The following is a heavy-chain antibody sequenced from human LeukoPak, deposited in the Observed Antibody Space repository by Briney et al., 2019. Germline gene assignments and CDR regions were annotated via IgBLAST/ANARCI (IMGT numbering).Heavy chain of an antibody. D-gene: IGHD2-15*01. J-gene: IGHJ5*02. CDR2: IYPGDPDT. Sequence: GESLKISCKGSGYSFTSYWIGWVRQMPGKGLEWMGIIYPGDPDTRYSPSFQGQVTISADKSISTAYLQWSSLKASDTAMYYCARQEYCSGGSCYTWFDPWGQGTLVIVSS. CDR1: GYSFTSYW. V-gene: IGHV5-51*01. CDR3: ARQEYCSGGSCYTWFDP.